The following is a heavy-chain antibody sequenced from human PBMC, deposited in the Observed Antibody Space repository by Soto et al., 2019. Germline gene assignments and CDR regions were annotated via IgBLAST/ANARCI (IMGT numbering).Heavy chain of an antibody. CDR2: ISAYNGNT. V-gene: IGHV1-18*01. Sequence: ASVKVSCKASGYTFTSYGISWVRQAPGQGLEWMGWISAYNGNTNYAQKLQGRVTMTTDTSTSTAYMELRSLRSDDTAVYYCGRRVGYDILMGSIKACFAPGGQETLVTFSS. CDR3: GRRVGYDILMGSIKACFAP. J-gene: IGHJ5*02. CDR1: GYTFTSYG. D-gene: IGHD3-9*01.